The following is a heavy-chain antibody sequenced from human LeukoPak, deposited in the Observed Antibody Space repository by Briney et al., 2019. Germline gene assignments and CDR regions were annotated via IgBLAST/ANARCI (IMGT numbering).Heavy chain of an antibody. D-gene: IGHD2-2*01. Sequence: RRESLKISCKGSGYSFTSYWIGWVRQMPGKGLEWMGIIYPGDSDTRYSPPFQGQVTISADKSISTAYLQWSSLKASDTAMYYCARLPTQYCSSTSCYGFDYWGQGTLVTVSS. V-gene: IGHV5-51*01. CDR3: ARLPTQYCSSTSCYGFDY. CDR2: IYPGDSDT. CDR1: GYSFTSYW. J-gene: IGHJ4*02.